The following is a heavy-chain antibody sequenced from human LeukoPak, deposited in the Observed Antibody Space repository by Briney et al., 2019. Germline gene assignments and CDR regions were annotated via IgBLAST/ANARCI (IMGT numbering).Heavy chain of an antibody. D-gene: IGHD6-13*01. V-gene: IGHV3-53*01. CDR3: AIRGIAAAGKGEYFDY. CDR1: GFTVSSNY. CDR2: IYSGGST. Sequence: GGSLRLSCAAPGFTVSSNYMSWVRQAPGKGLEWVSVIYSGGSTYYAGSVKGRFTISRDNSKNTLYLQMNSLRAEDTAVYYCAIRGIAAAGKGEYFDYWGQGTLVTVSS. J-gene: IGHJ4*02.